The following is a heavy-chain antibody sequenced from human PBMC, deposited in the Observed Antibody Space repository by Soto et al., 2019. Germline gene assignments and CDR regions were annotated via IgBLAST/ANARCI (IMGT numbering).Heavy chain of an antibody. J-gene: IGHJ5*02. CDR3: ATLYYDFWSGYWFAP. Sequence: GGSLRLSCAASGFTFSSYAMSWVRQAPGKGLEWVSAISGSGGSTYYADSVKGRFTISRDNSKNTLYLQMNSLRAEDTAVYYCATLYYDFWSGYWFAPWGQGTLVTVSS. D-gene: IGHD3-3*01. V-gene: IGHV3-23*01. CDR2: ISGSGGST. CDR1: GFTFSSYA.